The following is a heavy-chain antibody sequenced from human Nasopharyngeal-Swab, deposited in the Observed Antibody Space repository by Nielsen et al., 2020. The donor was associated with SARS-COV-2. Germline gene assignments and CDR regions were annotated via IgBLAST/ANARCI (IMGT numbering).Heavy chain of an antibody. D-gene: IGHD4-17*01. CDR3: ARQEDYVHDY. CDR1: GFTVSSKY. CDR2: IYSGGQT. V-gene: IGHV3-66*02. J-gene: IGHJ4*02. Sequence: GESLKISCAASGFTVSSKYMSWVRQAPGKGLEWVSVIYSGGQTYYADSVKGRFTISRDNSKNTLYLQMNSLRAEDTAVYYCARQEDYVHDYWGQGTLVTVSS.